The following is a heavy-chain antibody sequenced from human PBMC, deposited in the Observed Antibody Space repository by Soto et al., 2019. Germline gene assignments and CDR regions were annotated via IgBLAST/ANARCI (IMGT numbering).Heavy chain of an antibody. D-gene: IGHD4-4*01. Sequence: GESLKISCKGSGYSFTSYWIGWVRQMPGKGLEWMGIIYPGDSDTRYSPSFQGQVTISADKSISTSYLQWSSLKASDTAMYYCARSDYSNYAGDVGDYWGQGTLVTVSS. J-gene: IGHJ4*02. CDR2: IYPGDSDT. CDR3: ARSDYSNYAGDVGDY. CDR1: GYSFTSYW. V-gene: IGHV5-51*01.